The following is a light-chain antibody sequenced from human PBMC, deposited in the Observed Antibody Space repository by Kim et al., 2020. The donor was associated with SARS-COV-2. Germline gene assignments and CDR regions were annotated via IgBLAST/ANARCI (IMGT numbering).Light chain of an antibody. Sequence: IRVTQSPASLSASVGETVTINCRASQDIRNYLAWHQQKSGKAPKSLINAASNLQSGVPPSLSGSGSGTYFTLTINNLQSEDFGTFYSQQYNSYPITFGQGTRLEIK. V-gene: IGKV1-16*01. CDR1: QDIRNY. CDR3: QQYNSYPIT. CDR2: AAS. J-gene: IGKJ5*01.